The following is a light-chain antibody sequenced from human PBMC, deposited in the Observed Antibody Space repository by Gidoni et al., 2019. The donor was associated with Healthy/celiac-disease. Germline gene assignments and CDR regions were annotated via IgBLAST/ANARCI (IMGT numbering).Light chain of an antibody. CDR1: QSALYRSNNKNY. J-gene: IGKJ1*01. Sequence: DIVMTQSPDSLAVSLGERATINCKSSQSALYRSNNKNYLAWYHQKPGQPPKLLIYWASTRESGVPDRFSGSGSGTDFTLTISSLQAEDVAVYYCQQYYSTPWTFGQGTKVEIK. CDR2: WAS. CDR3: QQYYSTPWT. V-gene: IGKV4-1*01.